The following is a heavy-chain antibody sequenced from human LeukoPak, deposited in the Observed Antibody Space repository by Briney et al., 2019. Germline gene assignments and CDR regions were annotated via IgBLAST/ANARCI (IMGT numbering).Heavy chain of an antibody. CDR1: GGSISSSSYY. CDR3: ASQGN. V-gene: IGHV4-39*01. Sequence: SENLSLTCTVSGGSISSSSYYWGWIRQPPGKGLEWIGSIYYSGGTYYNPSLKSRVTISVDTSKNQFSLKLSSVTAADTAVYYCASQGNWGQGTLVTVSS. CDR2: IYYSGGT. J-gene: IGHJ4*02.